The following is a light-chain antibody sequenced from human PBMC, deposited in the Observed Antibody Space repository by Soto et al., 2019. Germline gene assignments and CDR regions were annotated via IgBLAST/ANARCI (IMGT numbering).Light chain of an antibody. Sequence: IQMTQSPSTLSGAVGDRTTINCRASQTISSWLAWYQQKPGKAPKLLINKASTLKSGVPSRFSGSGSGTEFTLTISSLQPDDFATYYCQHFNSYSEAFGQGTKVDIK. CDR3: QHFNSYSEA. CDR2: KAS. V-gene: IGKV1-5*03. CDR1: QTISSW. J-gene: IGKJ1*01.